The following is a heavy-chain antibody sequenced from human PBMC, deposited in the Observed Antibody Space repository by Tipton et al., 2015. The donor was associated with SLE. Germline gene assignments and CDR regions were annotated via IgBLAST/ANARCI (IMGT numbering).Heavy chain of an antibody. CDR3: ARESPGGFGEGGLDV. CDR2: IWYDGSNK. V-gene: IGHV3-33*01. J-gene: IGHJ6*02. CDR1: GFIFRSYG. Sequence: SLRLSCAASGFIFRSYGMHWVRQAPGKGLEWVAVIWYDGSNKHYGDSVKGRFTISRDNSKNTLYLQMNSLRAEDTAVYYCARESPGGFGEGGLDVWGQGTTVTVSS. D-gene: IGHD3-10*01.